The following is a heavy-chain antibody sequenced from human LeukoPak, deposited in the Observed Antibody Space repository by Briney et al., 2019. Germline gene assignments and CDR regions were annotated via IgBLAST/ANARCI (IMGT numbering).Heavy chain of an antibody. J-gene: IGHJ6*03. CDR2: IYYSGST. CDR3: ARSGADRGYYYYMDV. D-gene: IGHD1-14*01. Sequence: PSETLSLTCTVSGGSISSYYWSWIRQPPGKGLEWIGYIYYSGSTNYNPSLKSRVTISVDTSKNQFSLKLSSVTAADTAVYYCARSGADRGYYYYMDVWGKGTTVTVSS. V-gene: IGHV4-59*01. CDR1: GGSISSYY.